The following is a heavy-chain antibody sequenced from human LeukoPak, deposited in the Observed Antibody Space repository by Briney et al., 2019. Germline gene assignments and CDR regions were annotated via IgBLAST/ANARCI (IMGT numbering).Heavy chain of an antibody. J-gene: IGHJ4*02. CDR3: ARLVRETGAGIAFDY. CDR1: GYTFTSFG. V-gene: IGHV1-18*01. Sequence: GASVKVSCKASGYTFTSFGISWVRQAPGQGLEWMGWISAYNGNTNYAQKLQGRVTMTTDTSTSTAYMELRSLRSDDTAVYYCARLVRETGAGIAFDYWGQGTLVTVSS. CDR2: ISAYNGNT. D-gene: IGHD6-13*01.